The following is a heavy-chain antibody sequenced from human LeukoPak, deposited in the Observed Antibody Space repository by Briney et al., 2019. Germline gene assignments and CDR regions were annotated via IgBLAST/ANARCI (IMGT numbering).Heavy chain of an antibody. CDR1: GGSISSYY. V-gene: IGHV4-4*07. J-gene: IGHJ4*02. D-gene: IGHD3-22*01. CDR2: IYTSGST. CDR3: ARDDYYYDSSGYYSN. Sequence: PSETLSLTCAVSGGSISSYYWSWIRQPAGKGLEWIGRIYTSGSTNYNPSLKSRVTMSVDTSKNQFSLKPSSVTAADTAVYYCARDDYYYDSSGYYSNWGQGTLVTVSS.